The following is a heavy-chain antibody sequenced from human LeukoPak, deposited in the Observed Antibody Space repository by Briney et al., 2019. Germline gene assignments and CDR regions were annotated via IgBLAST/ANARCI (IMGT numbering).Heavy chain of an antibody. CDR2: INPNSGGT. CDR1: GHTFTGYY. Sequence: ASMKVSCKASGHTFTGYYMHWVRQAPGQGLEWMGWINPNSGGTNYAQKFQGRVTMTRDTSISTAYMELSRLRSDDTAVYYCARAASYYYDSSGYSFDYWGQGTLVTVSS. D-gene: IGHD3-22*01. CDR3: ARAASYYYDSSGYSFDY. J-gene: IGHJ4*02. V-gene: IGHV1-2*02.